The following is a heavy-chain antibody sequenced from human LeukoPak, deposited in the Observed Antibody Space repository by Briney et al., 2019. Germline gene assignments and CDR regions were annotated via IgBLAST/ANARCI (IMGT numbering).Heavy chain of an antibody. D-gene: IGHD4-11*01. Sequence: SETLSLTCAVSGYSINSGYSWTWLRQRPGKGLEWIGNIYHSGYAYYNTSLKSRGTISLDASKNQFSLRLSSVTAADTAVYYCARNSSLTTLKGGWFDPWGQGTLVTVSS. CDR1: GYSINSGYS. V-gene: IGHV4-38-2*01. CDR3: ARNSSLTTLKGGWFDP. J-gene: IGHJ5*02. CDR2: IYHSGYA.